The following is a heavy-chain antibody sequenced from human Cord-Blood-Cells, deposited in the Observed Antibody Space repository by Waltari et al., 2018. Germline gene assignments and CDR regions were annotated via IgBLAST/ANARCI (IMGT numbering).Heavy chain of an antibody. Sequence: QVQLVQSGAEVKKPGASVKVSCKAAGYTFTSYHINWVRQATGQGLEWMGWMNPNSGNTGYAQKFQGRVTMTRNTSISTAYMELSSLRSEDTAVYYCALTPTGDPAFDIWGQGTMVTVSS. CDR3: ALTPTGDPAFDI. V-gene: IGHV1-8*01. J-gene: IGHJ3*02. CDR2: MNPNSGNT. D-gene: IGHD7-27*01. CDR1: GYTFTSYH.